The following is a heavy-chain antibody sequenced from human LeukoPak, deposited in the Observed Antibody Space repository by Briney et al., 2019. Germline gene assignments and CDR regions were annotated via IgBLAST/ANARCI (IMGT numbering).Heavy chain of an antibody. CDR1: GYSFTSHY. CDR2: INPSGSST. J-gene: IGHJ5*02. D-gene: IGHD3-16*02. Sequence: ASVTVSCKASGYSFTSHYMHWVRQAPGQGLEWMGLINPSGSSTLYAQKFQGRVTMTRDMSTTTDYMELSSLRSEDTVVYYCARDNSVGDIAWWFDPWGQGTLVTVSS. CDR3: ARDNSVGDIAWWFDP. V-gene: IGHV1-46*01.